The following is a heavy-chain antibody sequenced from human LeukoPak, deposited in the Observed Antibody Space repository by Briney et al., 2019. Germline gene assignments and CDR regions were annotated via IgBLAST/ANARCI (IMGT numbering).Heavy chain of an antibody. CDR2: IIPILGIA. J-gene: IGHJ4*02. CDR1: GGTFSTYT. V-gene: IGHV1-69*02. D-gene: IGHD2-8*01. CDR3: ASLYCTNGVCSDFDY. Sequence: SVKVSCXASGGTFSTYTISWVRQAPGQGLEWMGRIIPILGIANYAQKFQGRVTITADKSTSTAYMELSSLRSEDTAVYYCASLYCTNGVCSDFDYWGQGTLVTVSS.